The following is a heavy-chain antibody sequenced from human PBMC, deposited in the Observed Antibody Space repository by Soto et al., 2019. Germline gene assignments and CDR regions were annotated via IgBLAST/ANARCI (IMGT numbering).Heavy chain of an antibody. V-gene: IGHV4-30-4*01. D-gene: IGHD1-1*01. CDR2: IYYSGST. CDR3: ARSTGEQNWNEGGYYFDY. CDR1: GGSISSGDYY. J-gene: IGHJ4*02. Sequence: QVQLQESGPGLVKPSQTLSLTCTVSGGSISSGDYYWSWIRQPPGKGLEWIGYIYYSGSTYYNPSLKSRVTISVDTSKNQFSLKLSSVTAADTAVYYCARSTGEQNWNEGGYYFDYWGQGTLVTVSS.